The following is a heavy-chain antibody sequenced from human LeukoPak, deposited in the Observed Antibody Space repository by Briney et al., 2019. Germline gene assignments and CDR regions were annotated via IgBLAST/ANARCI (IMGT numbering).Heavy chain of an antibody. J-gene: IGHJ4*02. Sequence: ASVKVSCKASGYTFTSYGISWVRQAPGQGLEWMGWISAYNGNTNYAQKLQGRVTMTTDTSTSTAYMELRSLRSDDTAVYYCAKDGMYSSSWYGSYFDYWGQGTLVTVSS. V-gene: IGHV1-18*01. CDR3: AKDGMYSSSWYGSYFDY. CDR1: GYTFTSYG. CDR2: ISAYNGNT. D-gene: IGHD6-13*01.